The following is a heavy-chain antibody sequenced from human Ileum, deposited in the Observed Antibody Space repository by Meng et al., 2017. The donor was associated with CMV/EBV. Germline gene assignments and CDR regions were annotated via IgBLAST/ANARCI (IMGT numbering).Heavy chain of an antibody. D-gene: IGHD3-3*01. Sequence: ASGFPFSYVWMNWVRQTPGRGLEWVGHIRSKVNGGTTDYAAPVKGRFTISRDDSKNTVYLQMDSLKTEDTAVYYCTGFIRSEGIDYWGQGTLVTVSS. CDR2: IRSKVNGGTT. J-gene: IGHJ4*02. CDR1: GFPFSYVW. CDR3: TGFIRSEGIDY. V-gene: IGHV3-15*01.